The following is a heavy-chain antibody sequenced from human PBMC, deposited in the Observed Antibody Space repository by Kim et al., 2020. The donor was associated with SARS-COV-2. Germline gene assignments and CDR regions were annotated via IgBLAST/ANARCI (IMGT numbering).Heavy chain of an antibody. CDR3: AKSVVVAATYFDY. D-gene: IGHD2-15*01. Sequence: YADSVKGRFPISRDNSKNPLYLQMNSLRAEDTAVYYCAKSVVVAATYFDYWGQGTLVTVSS. V-gene: IGHV3-33*06. J-gene: IGHJ4*02.